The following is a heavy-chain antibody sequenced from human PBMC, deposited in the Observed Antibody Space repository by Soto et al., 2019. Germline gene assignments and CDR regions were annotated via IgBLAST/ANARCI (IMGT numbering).Heavy chain of an antibody. D-gene: IGHD5-18*01. CDR1: GFTFNSFA. CDR3: EQGGPRDGYRDLAY. J-gene: IGHJ4*02. CDR2: IINTGDDT. V-gene: IGHV3-23*01. Sequence: EVQLLESGGALVQPGGSLRLSCEASGFTFNSFAMTWVRQAPGKGLEWVSSIINTGDDTYYADFVRGRFTISRDNSKNRLYLQMSSLRAEDTAVYFCEQGGPRDGYRDLAYWCPGTRVTVSS.